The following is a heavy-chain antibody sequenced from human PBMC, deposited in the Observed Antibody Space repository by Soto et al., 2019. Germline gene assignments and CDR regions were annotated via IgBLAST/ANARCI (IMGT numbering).Heavy chain of an antibody. CDR3: AKDRGEHCSSTSCWTYYMDV. D-gene: IGHD2-2*01. Sequence: GGSLRLSCAASGFTFSSYAMSWVRQAPGKGLEWVSAISGSGGSTYYAESVKGRFTISRDNSKNTLYLQMNSLRAEDTAVYYCAKDRGEHCSSTSCWTYYMDVWGKGTTVTVSS. J-gene: IGHJ6*03. CDR1: GFTFSSYA. CDR2: ISGSGGST. V-gene: IGHV3-23*01.